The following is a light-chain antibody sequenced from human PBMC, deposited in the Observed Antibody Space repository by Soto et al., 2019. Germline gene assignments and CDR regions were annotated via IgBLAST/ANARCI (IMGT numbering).Light chain of an antibody. Sequence: DIQWIQKPWTVLAYVRGVVTSNCRASQSISNWLAWYQQKPGTAPKVLIYSASSLQSGVPSRFSGGGSGTDFNLTIPTLQHAGCATYSSHESLSTPGRTVGGGTKVDIK. J-gene: IGKJ4*01. CDR2: SAS. CDR1: QSISNW. V-gene: IGKV1-39*01. CDR3: HESLSTPGRT.